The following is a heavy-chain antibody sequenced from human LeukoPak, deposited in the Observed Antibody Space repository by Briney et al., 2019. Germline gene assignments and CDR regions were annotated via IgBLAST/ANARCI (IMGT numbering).Heavy chain of an antibody. CDR3: AKPPENGLVDY. CDR1: AFTFSSYA. D-gene: IGHD1-1*01. J-gene: IGHJ4*02. CDR2: ISGSGSST. V-gene: IGHV3-23*01. Sequence: QPGGSLRLSCAASAFTFSSYAMSWVRQAPGKGLEWISAISGSGSSTYYADSVKGRFTISRDNSKNTLYLQMNSLRAEDTAVYYCAKPPENGLVDYWGQGTLVTVSS.